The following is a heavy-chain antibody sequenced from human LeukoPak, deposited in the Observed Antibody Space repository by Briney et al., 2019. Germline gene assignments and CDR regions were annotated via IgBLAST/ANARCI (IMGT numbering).Heavy chain of an antibody. CDR3: ARGDSNYGY. V-gene: IGHV3-23*01. J-gene: IGHJ4*02. D-gene: IGHD4-11*01. Sequence: GGSLRLSCAASGFTFSSYAMSWVRQAPGKGLEWVSSISGSGGNTYYAASVKGRFAISRDNSNNTLYLQMDSLRAEDTAVYYCARGDSNYGYWGQGTLVTVSS. CDR1: GFTFSSYA. CDR2: ISGSGGNT.